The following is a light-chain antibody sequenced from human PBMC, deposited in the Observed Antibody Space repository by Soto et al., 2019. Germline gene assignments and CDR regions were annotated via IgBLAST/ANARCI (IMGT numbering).Light chain of an antibody. V-gene: IGLV2-14*01. J-gene: IGLJ1*01. CDR1: SSDVGGYIY. CDR2: EVN. Sequence: QSVLTQLASVSGSPGQAITISCTGTSSDVGGYIYVSWYQQHAGKAPKLIIYEVNNRPSGVSNRFSGSKSGNTASLTISGLQAEDEADYYCTSYTSGSTLYVFGTGTKVTVL. CDR3: TSYTSGSTLYV.